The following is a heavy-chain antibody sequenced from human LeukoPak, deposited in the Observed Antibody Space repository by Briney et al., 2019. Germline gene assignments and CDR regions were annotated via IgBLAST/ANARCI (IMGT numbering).Heavy chain of an antibody. CDR2: IYHGGGT. CDR1: GGSISSGNYY. J-gene: IGHJ4*02. CDR3: ARGNPTRLDFDF. Sequence: PSQTLSLTCTVSGGSISSGNYYWSWIRQPPGKGLEWIGYIYHGGGTYYNPSLKSRVTISVDRSKNQFSLKLSSVTAADTAVYYCARGNPTRLDFDFWGQGTLVTVSS. V-gene: IGHV4-30-2*01. D-gene: IGHD5-12*01.